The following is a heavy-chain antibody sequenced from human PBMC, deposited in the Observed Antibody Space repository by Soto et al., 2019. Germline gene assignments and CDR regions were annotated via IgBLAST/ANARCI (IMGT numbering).Heavy chain of an antibody. J-gene: IGHJ4*02. D-gene: IGHD3-22*01. CDR2: INHSGST. CDR1: GGSFSGYY. V-gene: IGHV4-34*01. CDR3: ARASYVSDSFGSFLDS. Sequence: PSETLSLTCAAYGGSFSGYYWSWIRQPPWKGLEWIAEINHSGSTNYNPSLKSRVTISVDTSKNQCSLKLSSVTAADTALHYCARASYVSDSFGSFLDSWGQGTLVTVSS.